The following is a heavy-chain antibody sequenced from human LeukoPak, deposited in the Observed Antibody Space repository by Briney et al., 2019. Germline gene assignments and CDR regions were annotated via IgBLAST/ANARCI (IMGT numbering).Heavy chain of an antibody. J-gene: IGHJ4*02. V-gene: IGHV3-30-3*01. CDR2: ISHDGSNK. D-gene: IGHD4-17*01. CDR3: VRGGSPTVTLEY. CDR1: GFTFSTYA. Sequence: GRSLRLSCAASGFTFSTYAMHWVRQAPGKGLEWVAVISHDGSNKYYAESVKGRFTVSRDNSKNTLYLQMSDLTSDDTAVYYCVRGGSPTVTLEYWGQGTLVTVSP.